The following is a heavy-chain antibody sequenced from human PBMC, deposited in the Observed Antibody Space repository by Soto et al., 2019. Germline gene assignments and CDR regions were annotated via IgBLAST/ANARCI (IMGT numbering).Heavy chain of an antibody. D-gene: IGHD2-21*02. J-gene: IGHJ4*02. V-gene: IGHV3-23*01. CDR1: GFAFSSRA. Sequence: EVQLLESGGGVVQPGRSLRLSCAASGFAFSSRAMGWVRQAPGMGPEWVSGISGSGGSTYYADSVKGRFTISRDNSKDTLYLQVNSLRAEDTAVYYCVLPSGGCGSDVCYAALFDYWGQGALVTVSS. CDR3: VLPSGGCGSDVCYAALFDY. CDR2: ISGSGGST.